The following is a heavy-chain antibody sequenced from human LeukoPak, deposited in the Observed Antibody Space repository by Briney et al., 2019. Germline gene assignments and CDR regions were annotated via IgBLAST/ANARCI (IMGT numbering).Heavy chain of an antibody. J-gene: IGHJ4*02. CDR2: IIPILGIA. CDR1: GYTFSSDD. CDR3: AREANWGSYYFDY. V-gene: IGHV1-69*04. D-gene: IGHD7-27*01. Sequence: SVKVSCKASGYTFSSDDINWVRQATGQGLEWMGRIIPILGIANYAQKFQGRVTITADKSTSTAYMELSSLRSEDTAVYYCAREANWGSYYFDYWGQGTLVTVSS.